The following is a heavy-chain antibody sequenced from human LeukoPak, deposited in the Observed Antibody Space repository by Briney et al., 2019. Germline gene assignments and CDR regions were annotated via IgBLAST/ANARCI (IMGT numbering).Heavy chain of an antibody. CDR3: ARFFFLGWPRDPNCDY. CDR2: ISAYNGNT. CDR1: GYTFTSYG. V-gene: IGHV1-18*01. Sequence: GASVKVSCKASGYTFTSYGISWVRQAPGQGLEWMGWISAYNGNTNYAQKLQGRVTMTTDTSTSTAYMELRSLRSDDTAVYYCARFFFLGWPRDPNCDYWGQGTLVTVSS. J-gene: IGHJ4*02. D-gene: IGHD3-3*01.